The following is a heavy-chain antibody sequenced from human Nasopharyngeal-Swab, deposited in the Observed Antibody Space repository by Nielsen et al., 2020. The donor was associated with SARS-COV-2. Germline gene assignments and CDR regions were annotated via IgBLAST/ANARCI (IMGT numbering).Heavy chain of an antibody. D-gene: IGHD5-12*01. V-gene: IGHV3-48*04. Sequence: GESLKISCATSGFTFSPYTMTWVRQAPGKGLQWTSYITSGNSVQYADSVRGRFTISRDNAKNSLYLQMNSLTAEDTAVYYCARERGGGYGDYWGQGTLVTVS. J-gene: IGHJ4*02. CDR1: GFTFSPYT. CDR3: ARERGGGYGDY. CDR2: ITSGNSV.